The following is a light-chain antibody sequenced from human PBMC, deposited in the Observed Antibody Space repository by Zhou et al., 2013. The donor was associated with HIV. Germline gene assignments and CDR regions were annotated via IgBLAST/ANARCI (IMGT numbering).Light chain of an antibody. Sequence: EIVLTQSPGTLSLSPGERATLSCRASQSVSSSYLAWYQQKPGQAPRLLIHGASSRATGIPDRFSGSGSGTDFTLTISRLEPEDFAVYYCQQYGSSPLFGQGTKVEI. CDR1: QSVSSSY. CDR3: QQYGSSPL. V-gene: IGKV3-20*01. J-gene: IGKJ1*01. CDR2: GAS.